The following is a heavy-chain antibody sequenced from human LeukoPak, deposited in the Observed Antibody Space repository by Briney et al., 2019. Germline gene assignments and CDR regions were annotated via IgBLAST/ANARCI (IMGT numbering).Heavy chain of an antibody. CDR1: GYTFTSYG. Sequence: ASVKVSCKASGYTFTSYGISWVRQAPGQGLEWMGWISAYNGNTNYAQKLQGRVTMTTDTSTSTAYMELRSLRSDDTAVYYCAREGPYCSGGSCYRHFQHWGQGPLVTVSS. CDR2: ISAYNGNT. V-gene: IGHV1-18*01. J-gene: IGHJ1*01. CDR3: AREGPYCSGGSCYRHFQH. D-gene: IGHD2-15*01.